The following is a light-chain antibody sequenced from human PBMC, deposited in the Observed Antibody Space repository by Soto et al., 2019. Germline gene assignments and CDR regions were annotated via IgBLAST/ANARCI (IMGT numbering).Light chain of an antibody. CDR2: ATS. CDR1: QHVDRY. Sequence: DIQLTQSPSSLSASVGDRVTITCRASQHVDRYLNWYQQKPGKAPQVLIYATSNLQSGVPSRFSGSGSGTDCTLTINSLQPEDVATYHCQQSYSSPRTFGQGTKVEIK. J-gene: IGKJ1*01. CDR3: QQSYSSPRT. V-gene: IGKV1-39*01.